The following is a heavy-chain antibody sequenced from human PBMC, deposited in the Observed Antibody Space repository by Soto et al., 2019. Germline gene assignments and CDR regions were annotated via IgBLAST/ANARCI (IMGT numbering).Heavy chain of an antibody. CDR1: GVSISNYY. Sequence: QVQLQESGPGLVKPSETLSLTCTVYGVSISNYYWSWIRQPPGKGLEWSGYIYDSEHTNYNPSLNSRVTISVVTSKNQFSLKLRSATAGDTAVYYCARTNDPSVFDVWGQGTMVTVSS. J-gene: IGHJ3*01. D-gene: IGHD1-1*01. CDR2: IYDSEHT. V-gene: IGHV4-59*08. CDR3: ARTNDPSVFDV.